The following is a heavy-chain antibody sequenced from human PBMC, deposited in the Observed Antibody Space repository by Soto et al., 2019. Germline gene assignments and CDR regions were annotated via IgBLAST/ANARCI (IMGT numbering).Heavy chain of an antibody. CDR1: GFTFSSYA. D-gene: IGHD3-22*01. J-gene: IGHJ6*02. V-gene: IGHV3-30-3*01. CDR2: IYDDGSNR. Sequence: GGTVILSCAVSGFTFSSYALDWVGQARGKGLEWLADIYDDGSNRYYADFVKGRFNVSRDNSKNTLNLQMNSLSAEDTAVYNCASGRRMIDSSAYYYYDLDVWGQGTTVNVYS. CDR3: ASGRRMIDSSAYYYYDLDV.